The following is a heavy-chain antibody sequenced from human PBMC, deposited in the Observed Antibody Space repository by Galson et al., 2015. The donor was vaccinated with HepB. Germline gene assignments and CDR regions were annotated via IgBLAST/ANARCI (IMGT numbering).Heavy chain of an antibody. CDR3: ARPPGDLEWPYYYYMDV. V-gene: IGHV3-33*01. Sequence: SLRLSCAASGFTFSSYGMHWVRQAPGKGLEWVAVIWYDGSNKYYADSVKGRFTISRDNSKNTLYLQMNSLRAEDTAVYYCARPPGDLEWPYYYYMDVWGKGTTVTVSS. CDR1: GFTFSSYG. J-gene: IGHJ6*03. D-gene: IGHD3-3*01. CDR2: IWYDGSNK.